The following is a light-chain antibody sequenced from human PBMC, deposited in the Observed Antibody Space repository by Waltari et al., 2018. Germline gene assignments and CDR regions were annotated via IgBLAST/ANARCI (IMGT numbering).Light chain of an antibody. CDR2: AAS. CDR3: QQTVTTPPEFT. CDR1: QNIRTY. V-gene: IGKV1-39*01. Sequence: DIQMTQSPSSLSAPVGDTVTISCRASQNIRTYLNWYQQKPGRAPRILIYAASSLHSGVPSRFSGSGSGTDFTLTISSLQPEDFATYYCQQTVTTPPEFTFGLGTKLQIK. J-gene: IGKJ2*01.